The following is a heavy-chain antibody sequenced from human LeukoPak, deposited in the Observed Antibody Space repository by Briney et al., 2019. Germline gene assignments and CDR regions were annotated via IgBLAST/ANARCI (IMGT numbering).Heavy chain of an antibody. CDR3: ASGSPSDY. V-gene: IGHV3-23*01. CDR1: GFTFGIYA. CDR2: ISHSGGST. J-gene: IGHJ4*02. D-gene: IGHD1-26*01. Sequence: GGSLRLSCAASGFTFGIYAMSWVRQAPGEGLEWVSGISHSGGSTDYADPVKGRFIISRDNSKNTLYLQMKGPRVEDTAVYYCASGSPSDYWGQGTLVTVSS.